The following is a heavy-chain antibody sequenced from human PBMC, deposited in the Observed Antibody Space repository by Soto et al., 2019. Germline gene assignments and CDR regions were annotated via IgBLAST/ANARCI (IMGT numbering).Heavy chain of an antibody. CDR1: GFTFSSYG. CDR2: IWYDGSNK. D-gene: IGHD2-2*02. Sequence: GGSLRLSCAASGFTFSSYGMHWVRQAPGKGLEWVAVIWYDGSNKYYADSVKGRFTISRDNSKNTLYLQMNSLRAEDTAVYYCARDVGYCSSTSCYRVTFGLDYWGQGTLVTVSS. CDR3: ARDVGYCSSTSCYRVTFGLDY. V-gene: IGHV3-33*01. J-gene: IGHJ4*02.